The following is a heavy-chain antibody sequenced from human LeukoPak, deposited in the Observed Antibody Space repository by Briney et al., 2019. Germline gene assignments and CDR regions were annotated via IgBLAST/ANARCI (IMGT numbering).Heavy chain of an antibody. CDR3: ASSYLYYYYYYMDV. Sequence: SETLSLTCAVYGGSFSGYYWSWIRQPPGKGLEWIGEINHSGSTNYNPSLKSRVTISVDTSKNQFSLKLSSVTAADTAVYYCASSYLYYYYYYMDVWGKGTTVTISS. CDR2: INHSGST. V-gene: IGHV4-34*01. J-gene: IGHJ6*03. D-gene: IGHD3-10*01. CDR1: GGSFSGYY.